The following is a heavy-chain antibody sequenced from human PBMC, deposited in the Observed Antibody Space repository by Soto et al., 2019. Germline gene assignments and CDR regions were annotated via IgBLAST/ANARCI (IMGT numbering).Heavy chain of an antibody. D-gene: IGHD4-17*01. Sequence: GGSLRLSCAASGFTFSSYGMHWVRQAPGKGLEWVAVISYDGSNKYYADSVKGRFTISRDNSKNTLYLQMNSLRAEDTAVYYCAKDRSDGYYFHYPGQGTLVTVSS. V-gene: IGHV3-30*18. CDR1: GFTFSSYG. CDR3: AKDRSDGYYFHY. J-gene: IGHJ4*02. CDR2: ISYDGSNK.